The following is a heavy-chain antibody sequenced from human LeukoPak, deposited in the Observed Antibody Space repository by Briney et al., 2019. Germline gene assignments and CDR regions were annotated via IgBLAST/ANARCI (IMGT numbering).Heavy chain of an antibody. CDR1: GDSVSSNSAA. V-gene: IGHV6-1*01. J-gene: IGHJ6*03. Sequence: SQTLSLTCAISGDSVSSNSAAWNWIRQSPSRGLEWLGRTYYRSKWYNDYAVSVKSRITINPDTSKNQFSLQLNSVTPEDTAVYYCARVRYYGSGSYPHHYYYYYMDVWGKGTTVTVSS. CDR2: TYYRSKWYN. D-gene: IGHD3-10*01. CDR3: ARVRYYGSGSYPHHYYYYYMDV.